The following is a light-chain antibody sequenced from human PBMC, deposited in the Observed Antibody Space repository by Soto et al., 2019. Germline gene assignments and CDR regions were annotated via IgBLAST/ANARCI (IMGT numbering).Light chain of an antibody. Sequence: EIVLTQSPGTLSLSPGERATLSCRASQSVSSRFLAWYQQKPGQAPRLLMYGASNRATDIPDRFSGTGSGTDFTLTISRLEPEEVDVCCCHRYGSSPYTFGRGTKIEIK. J-gene: IGKJ2*01. V-gene: IGKV3-20*01. CDR2: GAS. CDR1: QSVSSRF. CDR3: HRYGSSPYT.